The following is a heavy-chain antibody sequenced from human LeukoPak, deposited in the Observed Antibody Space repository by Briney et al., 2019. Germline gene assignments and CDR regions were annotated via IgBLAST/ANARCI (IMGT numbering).Heavy chain of an antibody. V-gene: IGHV3-74*01. CDR2: INSDGSST. D-gene: IGHD3-9*01. CDR3: AKMNVLTGYYTPNIDF. Sequence: GGSLRLSCAASGFTFSTSWMHWVRQAPGKGLVWVSRINSDGSSTSYADSVKGRFTISRDNSKNTLYLQMSSLSAEDTAVYYCAKMNVLTGYYTPNIDFWGQGTLVTVSS. J-gene: IGHJ4*02. CDR1: GFTFSTSW.